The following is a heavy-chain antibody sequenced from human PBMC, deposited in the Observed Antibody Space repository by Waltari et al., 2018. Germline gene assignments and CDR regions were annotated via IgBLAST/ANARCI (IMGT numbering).Heavy chain of an antibody. J-gene: IGHJ6*02. CDR2: IKHSGST. Sequence: QVQLQQWGAGLLKPSETLSLTCAVYGGSFSGYYWRWIRQPPGKGLGGIGEIKHSGSTNYNPSLKSRVTISVDTSKNQFSLKLSSVTAADTAVYYCARGPSITMVRGVIADYYYGMDVWGQGTTVTVSS. CDR1: GGSFSGYY. CDR3: ARGPSITMVRGVIADYYYGMDV. D-gene: IGHD3-10*01. V-gene: IGHV4-34*01.